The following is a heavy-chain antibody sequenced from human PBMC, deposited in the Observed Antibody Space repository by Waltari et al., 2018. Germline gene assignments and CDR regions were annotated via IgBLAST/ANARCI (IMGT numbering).Heavy chain of an antibody. Sequence: EVQLVQSGAEVKKPGETLKISCKASGNNCINSWIGWVRQMPGKGLEWMGIIYPGDSDTRYSPSFQGQVTISADRSSSTAYLQWSSLTASDTAMYYCARRVTGFWYFDLWGRGTPVTVSS. CDR3: ARRVTGFWYFDL. V-gene: IGHV5-51*01. CDR1: GNNCINSW. CDR2: IYPGDSDT. D-gene: IGHD2-21*02. J-gene: IGHJ2*01.